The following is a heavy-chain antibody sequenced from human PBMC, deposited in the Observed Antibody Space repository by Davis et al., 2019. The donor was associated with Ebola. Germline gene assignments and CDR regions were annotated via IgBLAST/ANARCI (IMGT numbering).Heavy chain of an antibody. V-gene: IGHV1-18*04. CDR1: GYSFSTYG. J-gene: IGHJ4*02. Sequence: ASVKVSCKASGYSFSTYGFSWVRQAPGHALEWMGWVSAYNGQTNYMQRFQNRLTLTTDTSTSTAYMELRGLRSDDTAVYYCAREGYKYDYPRFWDFWGQGTLVTVSS. D-gene: IGHD3-16*01. CDR2: VSAYNGQT. CDR3: AREGYKYDYPRFWDF.